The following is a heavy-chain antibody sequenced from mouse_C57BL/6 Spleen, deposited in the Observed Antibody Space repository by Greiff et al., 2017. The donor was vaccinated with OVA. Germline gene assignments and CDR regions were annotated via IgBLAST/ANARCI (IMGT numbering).Heavy chain of an antibody. Sequence: EVMLVESGGGLVKPGGSLKLSCAASGFTFRDHGMHWVRQAPEKGLEWVAYISSGSSTTYYADTVKGRFTISRANAKKTLFLQMTSLRTEDTAVYYCARGVVATGNFDYWGQGTTLTVSS. J-gene: IGHJ2*01. D-gene: IGHD1-1*01. V-gene: IGHV5-17*01. CDR1: GFTFRDHG. CDR3: ARGVVATGNFDY. CDR2: ISSGSSTT.